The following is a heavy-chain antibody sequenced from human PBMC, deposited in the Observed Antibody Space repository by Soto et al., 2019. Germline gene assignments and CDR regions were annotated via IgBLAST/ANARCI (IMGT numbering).Heavy chain of an antibody. J-gene: IGHJ6*03. CDR1: GYTFTSYA. V-gene: IGHV1-3*01. Sequence: QVQLVQSGAEVKKPGASVKVSCKASGYTFTSYAMHWVRQAPGQRLEWMGWINAGNGNTKYSQKFQGRVTITRDTPASTAYMELSSLRSEDTAVYYCARSRRGYSGYDNYYYYMDVWGKGTTVTVSS. D-gene: IGHD5-12*01. CDR3: ARSRRGYSGYDNYYYYMDV. CDR2: INAGNGNT.